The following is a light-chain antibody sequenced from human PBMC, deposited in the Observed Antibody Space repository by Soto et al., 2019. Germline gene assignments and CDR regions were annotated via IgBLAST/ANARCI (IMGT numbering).Light chain of an antibody. Sequence: DIVMTQSPLSLSVTPGEPASISCRSSQSLLHSNGYNYLDWYLQKPGQSPQLRNYLVSNRASGAPDSFSGGGSGTDFTLSSSRVEAEDVGVDYGMQGQQAHLTFGQGTKVDIK. CDR2: LVS. CDR3: MQGQQAHLT. V-gene: IGKV2-28*01. J-gene: IGKJ1*01. CDR1: QSLLHSNGYNY.